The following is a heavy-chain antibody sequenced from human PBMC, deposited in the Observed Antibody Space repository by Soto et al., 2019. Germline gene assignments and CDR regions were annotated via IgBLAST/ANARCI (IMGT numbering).Heavy chain of an antibody. V-gene: IGHV4-34*01. CDR3: ARVAGGWYDLAFDI. J-gene: IGHJ3*02. CDR1: GGSFSGYY. CDR2: INHSGST. Sequence: SETLSLTCAVYGGSFSGYYWSWIRQPPGKGLEWIGEINHSGSTNYNPSLKIRVTISVDKSKNQFSLKLSSVTAADTAVYYCARVAGGWYDLAFDIWGQGTMVTVSS. D-gene: IGHD6-19*01.